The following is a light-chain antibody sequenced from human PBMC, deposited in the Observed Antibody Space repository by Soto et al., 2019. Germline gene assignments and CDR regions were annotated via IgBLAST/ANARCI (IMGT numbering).Light chain of an antibody. V-gene: IGKV3D-20*02. CDR3: QQRSNWPRT. CDR1: QSVTGNY. Sequence: EVVLPQSQGTVSFSPGERSTLYFGASQSVTGNYLAWYQQKPGQAPRLLIFGASTRATGIPDRFSGSGSGTDVTLTISSLEPEDFAVYYYQQRSNWPRTCGKGTKGDMK. J-gene: IGKJ1*01. CDR2: GAS.